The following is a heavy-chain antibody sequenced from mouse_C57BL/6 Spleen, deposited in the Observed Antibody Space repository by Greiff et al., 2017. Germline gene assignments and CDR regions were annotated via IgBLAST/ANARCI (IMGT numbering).Heavy chain of an antibody. CDR3: ARSYYYGSSYEMDY. CDR2: IDPSDSYT. CDR1: GYTFTSYW. V-gene: IGHV1-50*01. D-gene: IGHD1-1*01. Sequence: VQLQQPGAELVKPGASVKLSCKASGYTFTSYWMQWVKQRPGQGLEWIGEIDPSDSYTNYNQKFKGKATLTVDTSSSTAYMQLSSLTSEDSAVYYCARSYYYGSSYEMDYWGQGTSVTVSS. J-gene: IGHJ4*01.